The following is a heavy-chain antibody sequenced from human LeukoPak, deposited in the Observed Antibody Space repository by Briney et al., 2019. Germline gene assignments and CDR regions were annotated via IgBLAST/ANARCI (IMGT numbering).Heavy chain of an antibody. CDR2: IKKDGSEK. CDR1: GEFFSDYS. D-gene: IGHD2-8*02. V-gene: IGHV3-7*01. Sequence: ETLSLTCTVYGEFFSDYSWSWVRQAPGKGLECVANIKKDGSEKYYINSVKGRFTISRDNAKNSLYLQMNSLRAEDTALYYCVKDAGTAWGQGTLVTVSS. J-gene: IGHJ5*02. CDR3: VKDAGTA.